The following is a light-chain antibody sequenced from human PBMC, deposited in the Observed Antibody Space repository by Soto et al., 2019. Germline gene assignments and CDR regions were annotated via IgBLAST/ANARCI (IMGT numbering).Light chain of an antibody. CDR2: GAS. J-gene: IGKJ4*01. CDR3: QQYNHWPPLT. V-gene: IGKV3-15*01. Sequence: EIVMTQSPATLSVSPGERATLSCRASQSVGRNLAWDQQKPAQAPRLLIYGASTRATGIPARFSGSGSGTEFTLTITTLQSEDFAIYSCQQYNHWPPLTFGGGTKVEIK. CDR1: QSVGRN.